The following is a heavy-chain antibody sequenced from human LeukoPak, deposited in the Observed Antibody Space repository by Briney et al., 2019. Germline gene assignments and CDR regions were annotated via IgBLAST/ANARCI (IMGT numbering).Heavy chain of an antibody. V-gene: IGHV1-2*06. Sequence: ASVKVSCKASGYTFTGYYMHWVRQAPGQGLEWMGRINPNSGGTDYAQKFQGRVTMTRHTSISTAYMELSRLRSDDTAVYYCARSYCSGGSCYVSDYWGQGTLVTVSS. CDR1: GYTFTGYY. J-gene: IGHJ4*02. D-gene: IGHD2-15*01. CDR3: ARSYCSGGSCYVSDY. CDR2: INPNSGGT.